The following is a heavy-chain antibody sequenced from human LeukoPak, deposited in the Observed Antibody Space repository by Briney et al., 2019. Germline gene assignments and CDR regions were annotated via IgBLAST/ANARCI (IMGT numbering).Heavy chain of an antibody. CDR3: AKSPVGGYSSSCYDY. D-gene: IGHD6-13*01. V-gene: IGHV3-23*01. Sequence: GGSLRLSCAASGFTFSSYSINWVRQAPGKGLEWVSAISGSGGSTYYADSVKGRFTISRDNSKNTLYLQMNSLRAEDTAVYYCAKSPVGGYSSSCYDYWGQGTLVTVSS. CDR1: GFTFSSYS. CDR2: ISGSGGST. J-gene: IGHJ4*02.